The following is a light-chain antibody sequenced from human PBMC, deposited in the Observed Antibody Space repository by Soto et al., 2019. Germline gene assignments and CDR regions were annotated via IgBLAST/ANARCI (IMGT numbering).Light chain of an antibody. CDR2: GAS. Sequence: EVVMTQSPATLSVSPGEIVTLSCRSSQSVADNLAWFQQKPGQGPRLLIYGASSRATGIPDRFSGSGSGTDFTLTISRLEPEDFAVYYCQRYGSSPPTFGQGTKVDIK. J-gene: IGKJ1*01. CDR3: QRYGSSPPT. CDR1: QSVADN. V-gene: IGKV3-20*01.